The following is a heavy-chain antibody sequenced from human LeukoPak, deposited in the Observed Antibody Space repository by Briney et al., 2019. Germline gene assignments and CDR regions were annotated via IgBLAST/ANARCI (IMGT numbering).Heavy chain of an antibody. Sequence: SETLSLTCTVSGGSVSSYYWSWIRQPPGKGLEWIGYIYYSGSTNYNPSLKSRVTISVDTSKNQFSLKLSSVTAADTAVYYCARRPRTNFDYWGQGTLVTVSS. CDR3: ARRPRTNFDY. V-gene: IGHV4-59*02. D-gene: IGHD6-25*01. CDR2: IYYSGST. J-gene: IGHJ4*02. CDR1: GGSVSSYY.